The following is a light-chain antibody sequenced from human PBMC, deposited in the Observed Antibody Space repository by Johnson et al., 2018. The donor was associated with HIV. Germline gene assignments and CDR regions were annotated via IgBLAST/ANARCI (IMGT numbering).Light chain of an antibody. V-gene: IGLV1-51*01. Sequence: QSVLTQPPSVSAAPGQKVTISCSGSSSNIGNNYVSWYQQLPGTAPKLLIYDNNKRPSGIPDRFSGSKSGTSATLGITGLQTGDEADYYCGTWDNSLSAGVCGSGTKVNVL. CDR3: GTWDNSLSAGV. J-gene: IGLJ1*01. CDR2: DNN. CDR1: SSNIGNNY.